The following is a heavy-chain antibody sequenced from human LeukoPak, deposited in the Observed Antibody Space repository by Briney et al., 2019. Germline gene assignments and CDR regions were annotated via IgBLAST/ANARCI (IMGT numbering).Heavy chain of an antibody. CDR3: ARGEYSGYDDDAFDI. D-gene: IGHD5-12*01. V-gene: IGHV4-31*03. CDR1: GGSISSGGYY. J-gene: IGHJ3*02. CDR2: IYYSGST. Sequence: SQTLSLTCTVSGGSISSGGYYWSWLRQHPGTGLEWVGYIYYSGSTYYNPSLKSRVTISVDTSKNQFSLKLSSVTAADTAVYYCARGEYSGYDDDAFDIWGQGTMVTVSS.